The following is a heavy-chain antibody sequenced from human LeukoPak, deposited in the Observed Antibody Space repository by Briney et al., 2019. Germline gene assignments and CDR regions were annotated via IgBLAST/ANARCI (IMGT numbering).Heavy chain of an antibody. CDR3: ARDRRDCGGDCYSGAFDI. Sequence: GGSLRLSCTASGFPFSSYSMNWVRQAPGKGLEWVSSISSSSSYIYYADSVKGRFTISRDNAKNSLYLQMNSLRAEDTAVYYCARDRRDCGGDCYSGAFDIWGQGTMVTVSS. CDR1: GFPFSSYS. V-gene: IGHV3-21*01. CDR2: ISSSSSYI. D-gene: IGHD2-21*01. J-gene: IGHJ3*02.